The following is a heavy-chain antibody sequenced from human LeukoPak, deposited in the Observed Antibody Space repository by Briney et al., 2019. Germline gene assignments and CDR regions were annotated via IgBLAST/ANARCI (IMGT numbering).Heavy chain of an antibody. J-gene: IGHJ5*02. D-gene: IGHD2-2*01. V-gene: IGHV4-30-4*08. CDR3: ARVWYQLLAGWFDP. CDR1: GGPISSGDYY. CDR2: IYYSGST. Sequence: PSETLSLTCTVSGGPISSGDYYWSWIRQPPGKGLEWIGYIYYSGSTYYNPSLKSRVTISVDTSKNQFSLKLSSVTAADTAVYYCARVWYQLLAGWFDPWGQGTLVTVSS.